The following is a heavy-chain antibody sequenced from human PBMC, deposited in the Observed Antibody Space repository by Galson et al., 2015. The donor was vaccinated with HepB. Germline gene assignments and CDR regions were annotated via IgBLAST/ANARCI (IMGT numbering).Heavy chain of an antibody. Sequence: QSGAEVKKPGESLRISCTGSGYSFTTYWITWVRQMPGKGLEWMGRIDPIDSYTNYSSSFQGHVTISADKSISTAYLQWSSLKASDSAMYYCATVLRGVIIAYWGRGTLVTVSS. J-gene: IGHJ4*02. D-gene: IGHD3-10*01. V-gene: IGHV5-10-1*01. CDR3: ATVLRGVIIAY. CDR2: IDPIDSYT. CDR1: GYSFTTYW.